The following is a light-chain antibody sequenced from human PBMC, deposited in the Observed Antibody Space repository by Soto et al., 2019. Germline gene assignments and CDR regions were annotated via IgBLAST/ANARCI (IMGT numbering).Light chain of an antibody. CDR3: QTWGTGIQV. J-gene: IGLJ2*01. CDR1: SGHSSYA. V-gene: IGLV4-69*01. Sequence: QAVVTQSPSASASLGASVKLTCTLSSGHSSYAIAWHQQQPEKGPRYLMKLNSDGSHSKGDGIPDRFSGSSSGAERYLTISSLQSEAEADYSCQTWGTGIQVFGGGTKLAVL. CDR2: LNSDGSH.